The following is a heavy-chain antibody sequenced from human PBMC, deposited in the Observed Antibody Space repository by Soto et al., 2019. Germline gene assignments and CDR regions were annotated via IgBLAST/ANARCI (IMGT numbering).Heavy chain of an antibody. Sequence: QVQLQESGPGLVKPSQTLSLTCTVSGGSISSGGYYWRWIRQPPGKGLEWIGYRYYSGSTYYNPSLKSRVIISVDTSKNQFSLQLSSVTAADTAVYYCARSTNCSGGICYSASWWFDPWFQGALVIVT. V-gene: IGHV4-31*03. CDR3: ARSTNCSGGICYSASWWFDP. CDR2: RYYSGST. D-gene: IGHD2-15*01. CDR1: GGSISSGGYY. J-gene: IGHJ5*02.